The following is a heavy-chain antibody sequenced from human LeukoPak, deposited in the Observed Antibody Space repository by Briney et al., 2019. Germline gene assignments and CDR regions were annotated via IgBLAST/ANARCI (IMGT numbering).Heavy chain of an antibody. CDR3: ASATLRCSGGSCYEMDV. CDR2: IIPLFGTP. Sequence: SVTVSCKASGGTFSSYTISWVRQAPGQGLEWMGGIIPLFGTPDYAQKFQDRLTITADKSTSTAYMELSSLRSEDTAVYYCASATLRCSGGSCYEMDVWGKGTTVTVSS. CDR1: GGTFSSYT. J-gene: IGHJ6*04. V-gene: IGHV1-69*06. D-gene: IGHD2-15*01.